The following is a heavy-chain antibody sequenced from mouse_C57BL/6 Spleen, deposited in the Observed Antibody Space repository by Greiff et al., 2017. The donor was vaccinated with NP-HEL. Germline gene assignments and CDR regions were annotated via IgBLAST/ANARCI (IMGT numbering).Heavy chain of an antibody. V-gene: IGHV1-22*01. CDR3: ALSTMFRRFDY. CDR2: INPNNGGT. J-gene: IGHJ2*01. CDR1: GYTFTDYN. Sequence: VQLQQSGPELVKPGASVKMSCKASGYTFTDYNMHWVKQSHGKSLEWIGYINPNNGGTSYNQKFKGKATLTVNKSSSTAYMELRSLTSEDSAVYYCALSTMFRRFDYWGQGTTLTVSS. D-gene: IGHD2-2*01.